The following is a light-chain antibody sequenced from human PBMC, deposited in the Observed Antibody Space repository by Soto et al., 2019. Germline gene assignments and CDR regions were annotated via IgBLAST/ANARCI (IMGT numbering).Light chain of an antibody. CDR3: QQYNNWPPLT. CDR2: GAT. CDR1: QSVDTN. Sequence: EVVMTQSPATLSVSPGERATLSCRASQSVDTNLAWYQQKPGQAPRLLIHGATTRATGVPARFSGSGSGTEFSLTISSLQSEDFAIYFCQQYNNWPPLTFGGGTKVEIK. J-gene: IGKJ4*01. V-gene: IGKV3-15*01.